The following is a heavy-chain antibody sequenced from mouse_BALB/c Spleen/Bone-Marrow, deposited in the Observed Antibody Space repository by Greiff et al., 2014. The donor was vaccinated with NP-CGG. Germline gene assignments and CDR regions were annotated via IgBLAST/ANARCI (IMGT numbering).Heavy chain of an antibody. CDR3: ARVFTTATWGFAY. CDR1: GFSLTSYG. J-gene: IGHJ3*01. D-gene: IGHD1-2*01. CDR2: IWAGGST. V-gene: IGHV2-9*02. Sequence: QVQLKESGPGLVAPSRSLSITCTVSGFSLTSYGVHWVRQPPGKGLEWLGAIWAGGSTNYNSALMSRLSISKDNSKSQVFLEMDSLQTDDTAMYYCARVFTTATWGFAYWGQGTLVTVSA.